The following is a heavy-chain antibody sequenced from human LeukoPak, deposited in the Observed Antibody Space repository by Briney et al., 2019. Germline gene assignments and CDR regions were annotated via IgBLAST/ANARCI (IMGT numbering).Heavy chain of an antibody. V-gene: IGHV3-23*01. D-gene: IGHD3-16*02. J-gene: IGHJ4*02. Sequence: PGGSLRLSCAASGFTFSSYAMSWVRQAPGKGLEWVSAISGSGGSTYYADSVKGRFTISRDNSKNTLYLQMNSLRAEGTAVYYCARGGRVWVITFGGVIATFDYWGQGTLVTVSS. CDR3: ARGGRVWVITFGGVIATFDY. CDR2: ISGSGGST. CDR1: GFTFSSYA.